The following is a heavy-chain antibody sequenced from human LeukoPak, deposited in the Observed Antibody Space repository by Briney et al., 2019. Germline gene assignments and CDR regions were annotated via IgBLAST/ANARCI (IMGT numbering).Heavy chain of an antibody. J-gene: IGHJ4*02. CDR1: GFTFSNAW. V-gene: IGHV3-15*01. CDR2: IKSKTDGGTT. CDR3: ATPALNAWGNYRYIFDY. D-gene: IGHD3-16*02. Sequence: GSLRLSYAASGFTFSNAWMSWVRQAPGKGLEWVGRIKSKTDGGTTDYAAPVKGRFTISRDDSKDMLFLQLNSLTIEDTAVYYCATPALNAWGNYRYIFDYWGQGTLVTVSS.